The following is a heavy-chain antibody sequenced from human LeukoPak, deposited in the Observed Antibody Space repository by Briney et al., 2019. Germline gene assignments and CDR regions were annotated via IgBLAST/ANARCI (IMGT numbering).Heavy chain of an antibody. D-gene: IGHD4-17*01. CDR1: GGSISSSNW. CDR2: IYHSGST. J-gene: IGHJ4*02. Sequence: SETLSLTCAVSGGSISSSNWWSWVRQPPGKGLEWIGEIYHSGSTNYNPSLKSRVTISVDKSKNQFSLKLSSVTAADAAVYYCARSSDATVTTRVCLDYWGQGTLVTVSS. V-gene: IGHV4-4*02. CDR3: ARSSDATVTTRVCLDY.